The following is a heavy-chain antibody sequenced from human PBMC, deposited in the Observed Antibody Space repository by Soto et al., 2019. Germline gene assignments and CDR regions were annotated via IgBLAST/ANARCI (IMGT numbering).Heavy chain of an antibody. Sequence: GGSRRLSCAASGFTFSNAWMSWVRQARGKGLEWIGRIKSKTDGGTTDYAAPVKGRFPISRDDSKNTLYLQMHSLRVEDTARYYCVKSYIVVATAMGMDHWGQGTLVTVAS. D-gene: IGHD2-21*02. CDR2: IKSKTDGGTT. V-gene: IGHV3-15*01. CDR1: GFTFSNAW. J-gene: IGHJ4*02. CDR3: VKSYIVVATAMGMDH.